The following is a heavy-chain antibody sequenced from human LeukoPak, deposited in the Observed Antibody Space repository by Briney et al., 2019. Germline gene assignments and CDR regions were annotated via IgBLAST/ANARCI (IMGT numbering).Heavy chain of an antibody. V-gene: IGHV4-61*02. CDR2: IYTSGST. CDR1: GGSISSGSDY. D-gene: IGHD1-26*01. CDR3: ARESLGPPYYFDY. Sequence: SETLSLTCSVSGGSISSGSDYWSWIRQPAGKGLEWIGRIYTSGSTNYTPSLKSRVTISVDTSKNQFSLNLTSVTAADTAVYYCARESLGPPYYFDYWGQGTLVTVSS. J-gene: IGHJ4*02.